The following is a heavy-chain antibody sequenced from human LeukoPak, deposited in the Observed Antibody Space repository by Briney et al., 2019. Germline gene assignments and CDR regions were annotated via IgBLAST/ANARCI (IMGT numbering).Heavy chain of an antibody. V-gene: IGHV3-11*06. CDR2: ISSSSSHT. Sequence: GGSLRLSCAASGFTFSDYYMSWFRQAPGKGLEWVSYISSSSSHTTYADSVKGRFTISRDNARNSLSLQVNSLRAEDTAVYYCVREPQAEYYFDYWGQGTLVTVSS. D-gene: IGHD1-14*01. CDR1: GFTFSDYY. CDR3: VREPQAEYYFDY. J-gene: IGHJ4*02.